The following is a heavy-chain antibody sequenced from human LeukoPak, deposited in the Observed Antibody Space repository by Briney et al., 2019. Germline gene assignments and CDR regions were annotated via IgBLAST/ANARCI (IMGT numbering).Heavy chain of an antibody. V-gene: IGHV3-30-3*01. CDR2: ISYDGSNK. CDR3: ARDGGIAAAGALDYFDY. D-gene: IGHD6-13*01. Sequence: GRSLRLSCAASGFTFSSYAMHWVRQAPGKGLEWVAVISYDGSNKYYADSVKGRFTISRDNSKNTLYLQMNSLRAEDTAVYYCARDGGIAAAGALDYFDYWAREPWSPSPQ. J-gene: IGHJ4*02. CDR1: GFTFSSYA.